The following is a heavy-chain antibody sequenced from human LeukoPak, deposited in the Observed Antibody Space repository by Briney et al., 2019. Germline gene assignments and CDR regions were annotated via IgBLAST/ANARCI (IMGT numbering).Heavy chain of an antibody. J-gene: IGHJ4*02. V-gene: IGHV4-59*08. CDR3: ARHSRYGDFDY. CDR1: GGSISTYY. Sequence: SETLSLTCTVSGGSISTYYWSWIRQPPGKGLGWIAYIYYSGSTSYNPSLKTRVTISVDMSKNQFSLKLSSVTAADTAVYYCARHSRYGDFDYWGQGTLLTVSS. CDR2: IYYSGST. D-gene: IGHD4-17*01.